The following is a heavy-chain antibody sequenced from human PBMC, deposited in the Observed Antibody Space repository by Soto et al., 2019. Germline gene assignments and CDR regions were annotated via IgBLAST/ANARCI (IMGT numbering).Heavy chain of an antibody. CDR3: ARDNLDYDSSGYNSPRFDY. V-gene: IGHV1-69*13. CDR2: IIPIFGTA. D-gene: IGHD3-22*01. CDR1: GGTFSSYA. J-gene: IGHJ4*02. Sequence: SVKVSCKASGGTFSSYAISWVRQAPGQGLEWMGGIIPIFGTANYAQKFQGRVTITVDESTSTAYMELSSLRSEDTAVYYCARDNLDYDSSGYNSPRFDYWGQGTLVTVSS.